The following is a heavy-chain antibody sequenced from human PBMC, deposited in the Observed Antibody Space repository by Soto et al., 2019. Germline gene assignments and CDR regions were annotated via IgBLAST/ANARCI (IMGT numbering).Heavy chain of an antibody. V-gene: IGHV4-59*08. D-gene: IGHD6-13*01. J-gene: IGHJ4*02. CDR3: ARHHGYSSSWYFDY. CDR2: IYYSGST. Sequence: QVQLQESGPGLVKPSETLSLTCTVAGGSISSYYWSWIRQHPGKGLEWIAYIYYSGSTNYNPSLKSRVTISVDTAKNEFSLKLSSVTAADTAVYYCARHHGYSSSWYFDYWGQGTLVTVSS. CDR1: GGSISSYY.